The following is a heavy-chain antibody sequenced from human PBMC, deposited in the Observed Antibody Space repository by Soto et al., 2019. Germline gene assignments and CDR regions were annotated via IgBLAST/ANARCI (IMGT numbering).Heavy chain of an antibody. Sequence: ASVKVSCKASGYTFTGSYMHWLRQAPGQGLEWMGWITTYNGNTNYAQKLQGRVTMTTDTSTSTAYMELRSLRSDDTAVYYCAREGAAAGELDYWGQGTLVTVSS. CDR1: GYTFTGSY. CDR2: ITTYNGNT. CDR3: AREGAAAGELDY. D-gene: IGHD6-13*01. J-gene: IGHJ4*02. V-gene: IGHV1-18*04.